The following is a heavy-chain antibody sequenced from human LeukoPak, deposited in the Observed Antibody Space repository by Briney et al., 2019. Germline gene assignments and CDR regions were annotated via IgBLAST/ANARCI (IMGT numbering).Heavy chain of an antibody. Sequence: SETLSLTCAVYGGSFSGYYRSWIRQPPGKGLEWIGEINHSGSTNYNPSLKSRVTISVDTSKNQFSLKLSSVTAADTAVYYCARAPSPFDYWGQGTLVTVSS. J-gene: IGHJ4*02. CDR1: GGSFSGYY. V-gene: IGHV4-34*01. CDR2: INHSGST. D-gene: IGHD2-2*01. CDR3: ARAPSPFDY.